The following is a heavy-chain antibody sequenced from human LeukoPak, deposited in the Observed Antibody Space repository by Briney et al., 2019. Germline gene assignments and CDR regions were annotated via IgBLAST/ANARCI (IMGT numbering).Heavy chain of an antibody. V-gene: IGHV1-69*04. CDR3: ARDRGYCSSTSCYGGDWFDP. CDR1: GGTFSSYA. J-gene: IGHJ5*02. CDR2: IIPTLGIA. Sequence: SVKVSCKASGGTFSSYAISWVRQAPGQGLEWMGRIIPTLGIANYAQKFQGRVTITADKSTSTAYMELSSLRSEDTAVYYCARDRGYCSSTSCYGGDWFDPWGQGTLVTVSS. D-gene: IGHD2-2*01.